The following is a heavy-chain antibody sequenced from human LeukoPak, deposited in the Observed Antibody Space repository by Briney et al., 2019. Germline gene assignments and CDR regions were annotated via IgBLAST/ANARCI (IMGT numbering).Heavy chain of an antibody. D-gene: IGHD5/OR15-5a*01. CDR1: GFTFSNYS. V-gene: IGHV3-21*01. J-gene: IGHJ4*02. CDR2: FSSSSSYI. CDR3: GSKARGY. Sequence: GGSLTLSCAASGFTFSNYSMNWVRQAPGKGLEWVSSFSSSSSYISYADSVKGRFTISRDNAKNSLDLQMNSLGAEDTAVYNCGSKARGYWGQGTLVTVSS.